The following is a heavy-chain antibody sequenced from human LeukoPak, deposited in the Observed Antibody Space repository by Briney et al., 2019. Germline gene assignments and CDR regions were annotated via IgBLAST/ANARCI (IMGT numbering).Heavy chain of an antibody. J-gene: IGHJ3*02. D-gene: IGHD6-13*01. V-gene: IGHV3-9*01. Sequence: PGRSLRLSCAASGFTFDDYAMHWVRQAPGKGLEWVSGISWNSGSIGYADSVKGRFTISRDNAKNSLYLQMNSLRAEDTALYYCAKDGDWPRRSGYSSSRYKDAFDIWGQGTMVTVSS. CDR2: ISWNSGSI. CDR3: AKDGDWPRRSGYSSSRYKDAFDI. CDR1: GFTFDDYA.